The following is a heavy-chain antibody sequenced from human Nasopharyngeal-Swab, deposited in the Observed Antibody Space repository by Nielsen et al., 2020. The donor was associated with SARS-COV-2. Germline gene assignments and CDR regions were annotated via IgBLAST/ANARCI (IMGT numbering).Heavy chain of an antibody. V-gene: IGHV4-4*07. CDR2: VYTSGST. J-gene: IGHJ6*01. D-gene: IGHD1-1*01. CDR1: GGSISGYF. CDR3: ARSGTTKYGLDV. Sequence: SETLSLTCSVSGGSISGYFLSWIRQPAGEELEWIGRVYTSGSTNYNPSLKSRVTISIDMSKNQFSLELRSVTAPDTAFYYCARSGTTKYGLDVWGQGTTVIVSS.